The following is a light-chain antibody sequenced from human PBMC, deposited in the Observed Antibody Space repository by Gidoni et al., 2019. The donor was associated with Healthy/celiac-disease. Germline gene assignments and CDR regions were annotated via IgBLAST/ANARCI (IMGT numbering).Light chain of an antibody. CDR2: GNS. Sequence: QSVLTQPPSVSGAPGQRVTISRTGSSYNIGAGFDVNWYQQLPGTAPKLLIYGNSNRPSVVPDRFSGSKSGTSASLAITGLQAEDEADYYCQSYDSSLSDVVFGGGTKLTVL. J-gene: IGLJ2*01. V-gene: IGLV1-40*01. CDR3: QSYDSSLSDVV. CDR1: SYNIGAGFD.